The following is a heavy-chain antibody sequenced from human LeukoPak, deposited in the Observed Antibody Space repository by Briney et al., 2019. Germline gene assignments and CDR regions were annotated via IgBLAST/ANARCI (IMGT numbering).Heavy chain of an antibody. D-gene: IGHD3-22*01. CDR2: IYPGDSDT. J-gene: IGHJ4*02. CDR3: ARHEYYYDSSGYSPLDY. CDR1: GYSFTSYW. V-gene: IGHV5-51*01. Sequence: GESLKISCKGSGYSFTSYWMGWVRQMPGKGLEWMGIIYPGDSDTRYSPSFQGQVTISADKSISTAYLQWSSLKASDTAMYYCARHEYYYDSSGYSPLDYWGQGTLVTVSS.